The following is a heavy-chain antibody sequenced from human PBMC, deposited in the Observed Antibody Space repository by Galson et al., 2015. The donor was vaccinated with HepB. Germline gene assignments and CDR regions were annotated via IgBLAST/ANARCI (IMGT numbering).Heavy chain of an antibody. V-gene: IGHV3-23*01. CDR2: ISGSGGST. D-gene: IGHD2-15*01. CDR1: GFTFSSYA. J-gene: IGHJ5*02. Sequence: SLRLSCAASGFTFSSYAMSWVRQAPGKGLEWVSGISGSGGSTSYADSVKGRFTISRDNSKNTLYLQMNSLRVEDTAVYYCAKDPPYCSGGSCFDDWGQGTLVTVSS. CDR3: AKDPPYCSGGSCFDD.